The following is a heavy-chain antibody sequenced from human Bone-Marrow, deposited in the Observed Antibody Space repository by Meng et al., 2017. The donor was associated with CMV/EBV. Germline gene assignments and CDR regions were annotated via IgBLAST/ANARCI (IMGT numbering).Heavy chain of an antibody. Sequence: GGSLRLSCTASGFTFGDYAMSWVRQAPGKGLEWVGFIRSKAYGGTTEYAASVKGRFTISRDDSKSIAYLQMNSLKTEDTAVYYCTRDSFFVDYYGSGSYDYWGQGTLVTVSS. J-gene: IGHJ4*02. CDR3: TRDSFFVDYYGSGSYDY. CDR1: GFTFGDYA. V-gene: IGHV3-49*04. CDR2: IRSKAYGGTT. D-gene: IGHD3-10*01.